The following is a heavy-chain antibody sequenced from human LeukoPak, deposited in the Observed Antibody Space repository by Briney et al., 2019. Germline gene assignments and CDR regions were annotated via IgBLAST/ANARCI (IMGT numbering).Heavy chain of an antibody. CDR2: INNEGSGT. J-gene: IGHJ4*02. D-gene: IGHD1-1*01. CDR3: VRYDVEARRFDY. Sequence: GGSLRLSCAASGFTFSSYSMNWVRQAPGKGLVWVSRINNEGSGTDYADSVKGRFTISRDNVENTLYLQMNSLSAEDTAMYYCVRYDVEARRFDYWGQGTLVTVSS. CDR1: GFTFSSYS. V-gene: IGHV3-74*01.